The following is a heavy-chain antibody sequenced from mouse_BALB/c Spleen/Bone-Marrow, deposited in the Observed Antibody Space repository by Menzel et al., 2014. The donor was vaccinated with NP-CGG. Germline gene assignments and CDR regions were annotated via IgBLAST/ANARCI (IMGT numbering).Heavy chain of an antibody. CDR1: GYTFTSYI. CDR3: ARRWLPYAMDY. Sequence: QLQQSGPELVKPGASVKMSCKASGYTFTSYIMHWVKQKPGQGLEWIGYINPYNDGTKYNEKFKGKATLTSDKSSSAAYMELSSLTSEDSAVYYCARRWLPYAMDYWGQGTSVTASS. D-gene: IGHD2-3*01. J-gene: IGHJ4*01. V-gene: IGHV1-14*01. CDR2: INPYNDGT.